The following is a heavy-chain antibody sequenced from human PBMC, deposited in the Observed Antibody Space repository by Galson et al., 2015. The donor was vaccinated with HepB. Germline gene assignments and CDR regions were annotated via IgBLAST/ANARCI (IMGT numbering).Heavy chain of an antibody. CDR3: VKDRLWFGELEVWNWFDP. D-gene: IGHD3-10*01. CDR1: GFTFSSYA. J-gene: IGHJ5*02. CDR2: ISSNGGST. V-gene: IGHV3-64D*06. Sequence: SLRLSCAASGFTFSSYAMHWVRQAPGKGLEYVSAISSNGGSTYYADSVKGRFTISRDNSKNTLYLQMSSLRAEDTAVYYCVKDRLWFGELEVWNWFDPWGQGTLVTVSS.